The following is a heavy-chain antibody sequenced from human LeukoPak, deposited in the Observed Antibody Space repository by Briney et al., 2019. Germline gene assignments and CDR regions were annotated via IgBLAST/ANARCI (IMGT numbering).Heavy chain of an antibody. CDR3: TRDDFDCSTTTCFGGRRAFDL. J-gene: IGHJ3*01. CDR1: GFTVSRNY. CDR2: LYIGDNP. Sequence: GGSLRLSCAASGFTVSRNYMAWVRQAPGKGLEWVSILYIGDNPYYADSVKGRFTISRDDSKNTVYLQMNSLRVEDSAMYCCTRDDFDCSTTTCFGGRRAFDLWGQGTMVAVSS. V-gene: IGHV3-53*01. D-gene: IGHD2-2*01.